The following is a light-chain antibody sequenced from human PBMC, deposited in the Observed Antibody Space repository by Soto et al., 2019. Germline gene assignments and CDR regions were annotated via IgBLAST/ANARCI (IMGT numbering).Light chain of an antibody. Sequence: QSALTQPASVSGSPGQSITISCTGTSSDVGGYNYVSWYQQHPGKAPKLMIYDVSNRPSGVSNRFSGSKSGNTDSLTISGLQAEDEDNYYCSSYTSSSTRVFGGGTKVTVL. CDR3: SSYTSSSTRV. CDR1: SSDVGGYNY. V-gene: IGLV2-14*01. CDR2: DVS. J-gene: IGLJ2*01.